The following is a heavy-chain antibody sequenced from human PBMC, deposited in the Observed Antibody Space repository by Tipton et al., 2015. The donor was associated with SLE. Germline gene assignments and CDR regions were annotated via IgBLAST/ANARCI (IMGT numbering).Heavy chain of an antibody. CDR1: GGSISSHY. CDR3: ARGRDGYNSFDY. D-gene: IGHD5-24*01. Sequence: TLSLTCTVSGGSISSHYWSWIRQPPGKGLEWIGYIYFSGTTNYNPSLKSRVTISVDTSKNQFSLKLSSVTAADTAVYYCARGRDGYNSFDYWGQGIPVTVSS. V-gene: IGHV4-4*08. CDR2: IYFSGTT. J-gene: IGHJ4*02.